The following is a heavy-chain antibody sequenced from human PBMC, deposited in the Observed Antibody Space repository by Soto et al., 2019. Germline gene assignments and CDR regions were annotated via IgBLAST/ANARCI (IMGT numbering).Heavy chain of an antibody. V-gene: IGHV3-53*02. CDR1: GFTVSNTY. Sequence: EVQLVETGGGLIQPGGSLRLSCAASGFTVSNTYMTWVRQPPGKGLECVSLIYTAGGTNYADSVKGRFIISRDNSKNTLYLQMNSLRAEDTAVYYCARALPVAKGGFDPWGQGTLVTVSS. CDR2: IYTAGGT. CDR3: ARALPVAKGGFDP. D-gene: IGHD2-2*01. J-gene: IGHJ5*02.